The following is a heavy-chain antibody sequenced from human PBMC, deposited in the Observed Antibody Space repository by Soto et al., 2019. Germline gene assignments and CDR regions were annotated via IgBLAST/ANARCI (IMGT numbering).Heavy chain of an antibody. CDR2: IDWDDDK. CDR3: ARTTYYYDSSGYYPRGAFDI. J-gene: IGHJ3*02. D-gene: IGHD3-22*01. Sequence: CGPTLVNPTQTLTLTCTFSGFSLSTSGMCVSWIRQPPGKALEWLALIDWDDDKYYSTSLKTRLTISKDTSKNQVVLTMTNMDPVDTATYYCARTTYYYDSSGYYPRGAFDIWGQGTMVTVSS. CDR1: GFSLSTSGMC. V-gene: IGHV2-70*01.